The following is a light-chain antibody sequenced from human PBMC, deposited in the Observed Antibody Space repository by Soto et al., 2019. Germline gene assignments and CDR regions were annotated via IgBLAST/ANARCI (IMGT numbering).Light chain of an antibody. Sequence: DILLPQSTATLSLSPGESATLSCRATHSTTRYLAWYPQKPARAPRLLTFDASNRASGIPARISGSGSGTDFSLTISRLEPEDFAVYYCEQRSNWLVAFGGGTKVDIK. CDR1: HSTTRY. CDR2: DAS. J-gene: IGKJ4*01. V-gene: IGKV3-11*01. CDR3: EQRSNWLVA.